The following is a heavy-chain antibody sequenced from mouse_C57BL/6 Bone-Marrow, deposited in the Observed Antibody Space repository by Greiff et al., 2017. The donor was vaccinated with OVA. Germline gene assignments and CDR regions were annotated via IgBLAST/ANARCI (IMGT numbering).Heavy chain of an antibody. CDR2: INPNNGGT. CDR1: GYTFTDYN. CDR3: ARSEGLRPSYAMDY. J-gene: IGHJ4*01. Sequence: EVQRVESGPELVKPGASVKIPCKASGYTFTDYNMDWVKQSHGKSLEWIGDINPNNGGTIYNQKFKGKATLTVDKSSSTAYMELRSLTSEDTAVYYCARSEGLRPSYAMDYWGQGTSVTVSS. V-gene: IGHV1-18*01. D-gene: IGHD2-4*01.